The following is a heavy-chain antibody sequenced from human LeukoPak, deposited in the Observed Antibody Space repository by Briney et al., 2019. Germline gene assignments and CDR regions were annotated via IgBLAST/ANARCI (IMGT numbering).Heavy chain of an antibody. CDR2: IIPIFGTA. J-gene: IGHJ4*02. CDR1: GGTFSSYA. CDR3: ARDRGVRGVKSPSLAYFDY. Sequence: SVKVSFKVSGGTFSSYAISWVRQAPGQGLEWMGGIIPIFGTANYAQKFQGRVTITADKSTSTAYMELSSLRSEDTAVYYCARDRGVRGVKSPSLAYFDYWGQGTLVTVSS. V-gene: IGHV1-69*06. D-gene: IGHD3-10*01.